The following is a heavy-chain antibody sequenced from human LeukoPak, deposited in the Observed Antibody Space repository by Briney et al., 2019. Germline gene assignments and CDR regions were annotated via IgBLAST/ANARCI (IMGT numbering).Heavy chain of an antibody. CDR2: MNPNSGNT. V-gene: IGHV1-8*03. D-gene: IGHD3-10*01. Sequence: ASVKVSCKASGYSFIRYDINWVRQATGQGLEWMGWMNPNSGNTAYAQKFQGRVTITRNTSISTAYMELSSLRSEDTAVYYCARGVSMVRGVTWYYFDYWGQGTLVTVSS. CDR3: ARGVSMVRGVTWYYFDY. CDR1: GYSFIRYD. J-gene: IGHJ4*02.